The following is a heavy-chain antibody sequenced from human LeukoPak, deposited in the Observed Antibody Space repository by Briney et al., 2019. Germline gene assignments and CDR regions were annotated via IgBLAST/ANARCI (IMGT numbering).Heavy chain of an antibody. CDR2: INSDGSST. CDR1: GFTFSSYW. CDR3: ARGGIAAAGIIDY. V-gene: IGHV3-74*01. Sequence: GGSLRLSCAASGFTFSSYWMHWVRQAPGKGLVWVSRINSDGSSTSYADSVKGRFTISRDNAKNTLYLQMNSLRAEDTAVYYCARGGIAAAGIIDYWGQGTLVTVSS. J-gene: IGHJ4*02. D-gene: IGHD6-13*01.